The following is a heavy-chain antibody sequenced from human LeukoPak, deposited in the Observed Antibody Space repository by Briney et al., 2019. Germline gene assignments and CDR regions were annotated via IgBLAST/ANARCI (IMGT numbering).Heavy chain of an antibody. CDR3: ARDTPPDY. J-gene: IGHJ4*02. CDR1: GVTFSSNY. V-gene: IGHV3-53*01. Sequence: GGSLRLSCAASGVTFSSNYMSWVRQAPGKGLEWVSVISSGGSTSYADSVKGRFTISRDNYKNTLYLQMNSLRAEDTAVYYCARDTPPDYWGQGTLVTVSS. CDR2: ISSGGST.